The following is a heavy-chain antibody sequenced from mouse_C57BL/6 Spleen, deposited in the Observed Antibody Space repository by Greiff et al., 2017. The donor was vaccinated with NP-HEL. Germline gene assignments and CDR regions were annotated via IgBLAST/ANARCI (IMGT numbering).Heavy chain of an antibody. Sequence: VKLQQPGAELVRPGSSVKLSCKASGYTFTSYWMHWVKQRPIQGLEWIGNIDPSDSETNYNQKFKDKATLTVDKSSSTAYMQLSSLTSEDSAVYYCARCYYGSSPYFDYWGQGTTLTVSS. J-gene: IGHJ2*01. CDR2: IDPSDSET. CDR3: ARCYYGSSPYFDY. CDR1: GYTFTSYW. D-gene: IGHD1-1*01. V-gene: IGHV1-52*01.